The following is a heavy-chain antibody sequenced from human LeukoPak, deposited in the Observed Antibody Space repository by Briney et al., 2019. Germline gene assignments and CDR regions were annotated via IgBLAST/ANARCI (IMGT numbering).Heavy chain of an antibody. D-gene: IGHD4-23*01. V-gene: IGHV3-48*02. CDR2: ISRSSDTI. CDR1: GFTFSNYN. Sequence: GGSLRLSCTASGFTFSNYNINWVRQAPGKGLEWISYISRSSDTIYYSDSVKGRFTISRDNAKNSLYLQMNSLRDEDTAVYYCARTVDGSVYGGYAYWGQGTLVAVSS. CDR3: ARTVDGSVYGGYAY. J-gene: IGHJ4*02.